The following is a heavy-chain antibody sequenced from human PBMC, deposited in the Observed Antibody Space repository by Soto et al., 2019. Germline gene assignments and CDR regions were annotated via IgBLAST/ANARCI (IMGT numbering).Heavy chain of an antibody. CDR3: ARDRGAYATSGYAPFDH. CDR1: GFTFSTYG. D-gene: IGHD3-22*01. CDR2: IWHDGNNK. Sequence: QVQLVESGGGVVQPGRSLRPSCAASGFTFSTYGIHWVRQAPGKGLEWVAVIWHDGNNKYYPDAVKGRFTISRDNFKKSLYLQMNSPGAEDTSVYYCARDRGAYATSGYAPFDHWGQGTLLTVSS. V-gene: IGHV3-33*01. J-gene: IGHJ4*02.